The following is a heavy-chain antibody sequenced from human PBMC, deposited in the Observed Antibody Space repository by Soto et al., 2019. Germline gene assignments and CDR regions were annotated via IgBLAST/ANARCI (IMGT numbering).Heavy chain of an antibody. J-gene: IGHJ4*02. D-gene: IGHD2-2*01. Sequence: ASVKVSCKASGYTFTGYYMHWVRQAPGQGLEWMGWINPNSGGTNYAQKFQGRVTMTRDTSISTAYMELSRLRSDDTAVYYCARWAVVPAAKYYFDYWGQGTRVTVSS. CDR1: GYTFTGYY. CDR3: ARWAVVPAAKYYFDY. V-gene: IGHV1-2*02. CDR2: INPNSGGT.